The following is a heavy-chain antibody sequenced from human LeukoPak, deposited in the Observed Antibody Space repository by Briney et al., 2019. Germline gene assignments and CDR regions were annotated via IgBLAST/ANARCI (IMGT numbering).Heavy chain of an antibody. CDR3: ASPSSSSSTCDY. D-gene: IGHD6-6*01. Sequence: SETLSLTCTVSGGAISSSNYYWGWIRQPPGKGLEWIGSIYYSGSTYYNPSLKSRVTISVDTSKNQFSLKLSSVTAADTAVYYCASPSSSSSTCDYWGQGTLVTVSS. CDR1: GGAISSSNYY. J-gene: IGHJ4*02. V-gene: IGHV4-39*01. CDR2: IYYSGST.